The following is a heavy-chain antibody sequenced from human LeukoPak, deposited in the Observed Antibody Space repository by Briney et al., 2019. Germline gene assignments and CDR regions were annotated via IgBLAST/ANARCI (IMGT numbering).Heavy chain of an antibody. CDR1: GFTFSSYS. V-gene: IGHV3-21*01. Sequence: GGSLRLSCAASGFTFSSYSMNWVRQAPGKGLEWVSSISSSSTYIYYADSAKGRFTISRDNAKNSLYLQMNSLRAEDTAVYYCATSAGAAHRGDYWGQGTLVTVSS. J-gene: IGHJ4*02. D-gene: IGHD6-6*01. CDR2: ISSSSTYI. CDR3: ATSAGAAHRGDY.